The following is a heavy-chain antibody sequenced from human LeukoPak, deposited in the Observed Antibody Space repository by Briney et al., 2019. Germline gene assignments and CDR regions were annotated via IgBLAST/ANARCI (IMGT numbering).Heavy chain of an antibody. V-gene: IGHV3-21*01. CDR3: ARDLYSYGPTQRYFDY. D-gene: IGHD5-18*01. CDR2: ISSSSSYI. Sequence: GGSLRLSCAASGFTFSSYSMNWVRQAPGKGLEWVSSISSSSSYIYYADSVKGRFTISRDNAKNSLYLQMNSLRAEDTAVYYCARDLYSYGPTQRYFDYWGQGTLVTVSS. J-gene: IGHJ4*02. CDR1: GFTFSSYS.